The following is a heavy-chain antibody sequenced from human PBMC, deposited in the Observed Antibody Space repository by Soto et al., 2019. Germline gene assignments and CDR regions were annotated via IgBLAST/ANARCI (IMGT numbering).Heavy chain of an antibody. Sequence: ASVKVSCKASGYTFTSYDINWVRQATGQGLEWMGWMNPNSGNTGYAQKFQGRVTMTRNTSISTAYMELSRLRSEDTAVYYCAISGRYCSSTSCYDAFDIWGQLTIVTVSS. CDR1: GYTFTSYD. V-gene: IGHV1-8*02. D-gene: IGHD2-2*01. J-gene: IGHJ3*02. CDR2: MNPNSGNT. CDR3: AISGRYCSSTSCYDAFDI.